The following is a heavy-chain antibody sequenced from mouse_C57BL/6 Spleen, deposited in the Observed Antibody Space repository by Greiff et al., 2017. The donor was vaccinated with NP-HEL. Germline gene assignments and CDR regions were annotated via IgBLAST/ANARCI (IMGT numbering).Heavy chain of an antibody. V-gene: IGHV1-64*01. Sequence: QVQLKQPGAELVKPGASVKLSCKASGYTFTSYWMHWVKQRPGQGLEWIGMIHPNSGSTNYNEKFKSKATLTVDKSSSTAYMQLSSLTSEDSAVYYCARGGYYGSSPFAYWGQGTLVTVSA. J-gene: IGHJ3*01. CDR1: GYTFTSYW. D-gene: IGHD1-1*01. CDR2: IHPNSGST. CDR3: ARGGYYGSSPFAY.